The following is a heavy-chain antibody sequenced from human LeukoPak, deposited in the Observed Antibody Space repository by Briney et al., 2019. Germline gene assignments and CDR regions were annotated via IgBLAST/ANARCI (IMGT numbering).Heavy chain of an antibody. CDR3: AKSYSSSWSHDAFDI. CDR1: GFTVSSNY. CDR2: IYSGGST. Sequence: PGGSLRLSCAASGFTVSSNYMSWVRQAPGKGLEWVSVIYSGGSTYYADSVKGRFTISRDNSKNTLYLQMNSLRAEDTAVYYCAKSYSSSWSHDAFDIWGQGTMVTVSS. V-gene: IGHV3-53*01. D-gene: IGHD6-13*01. J-gene: IGHJ3*02.